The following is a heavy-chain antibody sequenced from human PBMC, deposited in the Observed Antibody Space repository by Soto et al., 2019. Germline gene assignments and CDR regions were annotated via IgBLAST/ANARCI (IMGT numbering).Heavy chain of an antibody. CDR3: VRGYGGYNHYFDS. Sequence: QVQLQESGPGLVKPSETLSLTCSVSGGSITGYYWNWVRQPPGKGLEWIGYIYCSGTTNYNPSLKSRLTISVDTSKNQFSLRLSSVTAADTAVYYCVRGYGGYNHYFDSWGQGTLVTVSS. CDR1: GGSITGYY. D-gene: IGHD5-12*01. J-gene: IGHJ4*02. V-gene: IGHV4-59*01. CDR2: IYCSGTT.